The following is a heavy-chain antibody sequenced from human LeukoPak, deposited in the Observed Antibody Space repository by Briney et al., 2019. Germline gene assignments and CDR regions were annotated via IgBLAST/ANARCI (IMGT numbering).Heavy chain of an antibody. CDR3: ARDRSWFDP. J-gene: IGHJ5*02. CDR2: IYYSGST. CDR1: GGSISSNSYH. Sequence: SETLSLTCAVSGGSISSNSYHWGWIRQPPGKGLEWIGSIYYSGSTYHNPSLKSRVTVSVDTSKNQFSLKLSSVTAADTAVYYCARDRSWFDPWGQGTLVTVSS. V-gene: IGHV4-39*07.